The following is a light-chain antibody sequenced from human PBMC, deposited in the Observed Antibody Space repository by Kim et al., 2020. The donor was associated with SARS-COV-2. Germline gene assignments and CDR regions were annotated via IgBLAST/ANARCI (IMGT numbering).Light chain of an antibody. CDR3: QVWDSTTTV. CDR2: QDT. Sequence: SVSPGQTASITCSGARLGQKYVCWYQQKPGQSPEVVIYQDTKRPSGIPERFSGSNSGNTATLTISGTRDVDEADYYCQVWDSTTTVFGGGTQLTVL. J-gene: IGLJ2*01. CDR1: RLGQKY. V-gene: IGLV3-1*01.